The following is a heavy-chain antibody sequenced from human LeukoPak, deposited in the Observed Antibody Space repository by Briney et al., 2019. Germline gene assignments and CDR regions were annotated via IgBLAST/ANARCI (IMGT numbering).Heavy chain of an antibody. Sequence: GGSLRLSCAASGFSFSTYWMSWVRQTPEKGLEFVANIDQGGSVRNYMDSLKGRCTISRDNARKSLYLEINSLRADDTAVYYCARDPESSSFDLWGRGALVTVSS. J-gene: IGHJ4*02. CDR2: IDQGGSVR. CDR1: GFSFSTYW. D-gene: IGHD6-13*01. CDR3: ARDPESSSFDL. V-gene: IGHV3-7*01.